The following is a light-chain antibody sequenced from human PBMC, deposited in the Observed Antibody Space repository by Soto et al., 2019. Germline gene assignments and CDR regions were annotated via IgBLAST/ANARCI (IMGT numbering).Light chain of an antibody. CDR2: AAS. V-gene: IGKV1-8*01. CDR3: QQYYSYLT. Sequence: AIRMTQSPSSFSASTGDRVTITCRASQGISSYLAWYQQKPGKAPKLLIYAASTLQSGVPSRFSGSGSGTDFTLTISCLQSEDFATYYCQQYYSYLTFGPGTKVDI. J-gene: IGKJ3*01. CDR1: QGISSY.